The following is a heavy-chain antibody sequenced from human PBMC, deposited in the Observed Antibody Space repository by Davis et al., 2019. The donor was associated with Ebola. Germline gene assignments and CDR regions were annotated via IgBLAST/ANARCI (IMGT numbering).Heavy chain of an antibody. D-gene: IGHD6-19*01. CDR2: MNPNSGNT. Sequence: AASVKVSCKASGYTFTSYDINWVRQATGQGLEWMGWMNPNSGNTGYAQKFQGRVTMTRNTSISTAYMELSSLRSEDTAVYYCARDSIIAVAGRDYYYGMDVWGQGTTVTVSS. CDR1: GYTFTSYD. J-gene: IGHJ6*02. CDR3: ARDSIIAVAGRDYYYGMDV. V-gene: IGHV1-8*01.